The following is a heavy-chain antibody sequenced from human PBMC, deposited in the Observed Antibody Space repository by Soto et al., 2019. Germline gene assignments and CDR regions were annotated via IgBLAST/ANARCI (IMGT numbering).Heavy chain of an antibody. CDR1: GFAVSSKY. Sequence: EVQLVESGGGLIQPGGSLRLSCAASGFAVSSKYMTWVRQAPGKGLEWVSVIYGGGTTYYADSVKGRFTISRDTSKHTFYLQMNSLRAEDTAVYYCVQTTGWPGCDFWGQGTLVTVSS. J-gene: IGHJ4*02. CDR2: IYGGGTT. D-gene: IGHD6-19*01. CDR3: VQTTGWPGCDF. V-gene: IGHV3-53*01.